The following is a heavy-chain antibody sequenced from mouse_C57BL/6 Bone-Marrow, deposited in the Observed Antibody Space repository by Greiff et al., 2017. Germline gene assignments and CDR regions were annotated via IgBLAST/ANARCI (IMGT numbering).Heavy chain of an antibody. CDR2: IYPSDSET. V-gene: IGHV1-61*01. J-gene: IGHJ2*01. CDR1: GYTFTSYW. CDR3: ARDYGSSLFGD. D-gene: IGHD1-1*01. Sequence: QVQLQQPGAELVRPGSSVKLSCKASGYTFTSYWMDWVKQRPGQGLEWIGNIYPSDSETHYNQKFKDKATLTVDKSSSTAYMQLSSLTSEDSAVYYCARDYGSSLFGDWGKGTTLTVAS.